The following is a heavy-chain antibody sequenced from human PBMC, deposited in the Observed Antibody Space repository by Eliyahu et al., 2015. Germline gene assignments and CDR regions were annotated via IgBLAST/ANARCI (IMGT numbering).Heavy chain of an antibody. CDR1: XFTVSXNY. D-gene: IGHD6-13*01. Sequence: EVQLVESGGGLIQPGGSLRXSCXXSXFTVSXNYMXWVRQAPGKGLEWVSVIYSGGSTYYADSVKGRFTISRDNSKNTLYLQMNSLRAEDTAVYYCARYGSSWYRFDYWGQGTLVTVSS. V-gene: IGHV3-53*01. CDR2: IYSGGST. CDR3: ARYGSSWYRFDY. J-gene: IGHJ4*02.